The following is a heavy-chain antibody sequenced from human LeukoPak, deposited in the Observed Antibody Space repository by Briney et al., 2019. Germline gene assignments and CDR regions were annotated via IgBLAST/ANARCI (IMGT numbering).Heavy chain of an antibody. V-gene: IGHV3-74*01. CDR1: GGSISSSSYY. CDR2: INSDGTST. D-gene: IGHD2-15*01. CDR3: VAARADFGY. J-gene: IGHJ4*02. Sequence: PSETLSLTCTVSGGSISSSSYYWGWIRQPPGKGLEWVSRINSDGTSTTYADPVKGRFTISRDTAKNSLYLQMNSLRAEDTAVYYCVAARADFGYWDQGTLVTVSS.